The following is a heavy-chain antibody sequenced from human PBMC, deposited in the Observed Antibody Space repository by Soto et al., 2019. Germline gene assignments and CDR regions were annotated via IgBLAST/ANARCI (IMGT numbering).Heavy chain of an antibody. CDR3: ARHDTSKFWSGREIGWFDP. D-gene: IGHD3-3*01. CDR1: GGSISSSSYY. CDR2: IYYSGST. Sequence: QLQLQESGPGLVKPSETLSLTCTVSGGSISSSSYYWGWIRQPPGKGLEWIGSIYYSGSTYYNPSLKGRGTISVDTSKNQFSLKLSSVTAADTAVYYCARHDTSKFWSGREIGWFDPWGQGTLVTVSS. V-gene: IGHV4-39*01. J-gene: IGHJ5*02.